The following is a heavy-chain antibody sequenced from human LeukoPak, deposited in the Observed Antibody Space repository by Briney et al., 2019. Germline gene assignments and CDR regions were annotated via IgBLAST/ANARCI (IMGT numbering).Heavy chain of an antibody. Sequence: GGSLRLSCAASGFTFSDFYMSWVRQAPGKGLEWISYISTSGSSTNYADSVKGRFTISRDNAKNSLYLQMNSLRAEDTAVYYCARDLIHRSGEADYWGQGTLGTVSA. CDR2: ISTSGSST. CDR1: GFTFSDFY. D-gene: IGHD3-22*01. V-gene: IGHV3-11*05. J-gene: IGHJ4*02. CDR3: ARDLIHRSGEADY.